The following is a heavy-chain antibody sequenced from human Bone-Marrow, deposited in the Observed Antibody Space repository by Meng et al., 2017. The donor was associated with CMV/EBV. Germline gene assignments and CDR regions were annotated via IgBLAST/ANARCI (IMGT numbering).Heavy chain of an antibody. J-gene: IGHJ4*02. V-gene: IGHV3-7*01. CDR2: IKQDGSEK. CDR1: GFTFSSYW. D-gene: IGHD3-16*01. CDR3: AKDWGPSDHYRFDY. Sequence: ESLKISCSASGFTFSSYWMSWVRQTSGKGLEWVANIKQDGSEKYYVDSVKGRFTITRDNGKNSLFLQMNSLRAEDTAVYYCAKDWGPSDHYRFDYWGQGTLVTVSS.